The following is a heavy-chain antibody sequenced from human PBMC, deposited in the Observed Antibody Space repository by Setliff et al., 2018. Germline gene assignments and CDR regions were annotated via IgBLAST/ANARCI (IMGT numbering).Heavy chain of an antibody. CDR3: ASTQRGTSSEC. J-gene: IGHJ4*02. CDR2: IKQDGSEK. V-gene: IGHV3-7*03. CDR1: GFTFSNYW. D-gene: IGHD6-6*01. Sequence: PGGSLRLSCAASGFTFSNYWMSWVRQAPGKGLEWVANIKQDGSEKYYVDSVKGRFTISRDNAKNSLYLQMNSLRAEDTAVYYCASTQRGTSSECWGQGTLVTV.